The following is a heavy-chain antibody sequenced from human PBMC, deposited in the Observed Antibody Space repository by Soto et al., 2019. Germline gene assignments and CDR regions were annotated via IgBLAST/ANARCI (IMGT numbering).Heavy chain of an antibody. V-gene: IGHV1-69*01. J-gene: IGHJ5*02. Sequence: QVQLVQSGAEVKKPGSSVKVSCKASGGTFSSYAISWVRQAPGQGLEWMGGIIPIFGTANYVQKFQGRVTITADESTSTAYMELSSLRSEDTAVYYCARDHHSSSWYIERWFDPWGQGTLVTVSS. CDR3: ARDHHSSSWYIERWFDP. D-gene: IGHD6-13*01. CDR1: GGTFSSYA. CDR2: IIPIFGTA.